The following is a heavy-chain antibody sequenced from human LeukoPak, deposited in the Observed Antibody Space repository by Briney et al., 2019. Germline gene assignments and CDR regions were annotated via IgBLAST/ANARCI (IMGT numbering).Heavy chain of an antibody. CDR3: ARDYGSGSYSTGFDY. Sequence: SETLSLTCTVSGGSISSYYWSWIRQPPGKGLEWIGYIYYSGSTNYNPSLKSRVTISVDTSKNQFSPKLSSVTAADTAVYYCARDYGSGSYSTGFDYWGQGTLVTVSS. V-gene: IGHV4-59*01. D-gene: IGHD3-10*01. CDR1: GGSISSYY. CDR2: IYYSGST. J-gene: IGHJ4*02.